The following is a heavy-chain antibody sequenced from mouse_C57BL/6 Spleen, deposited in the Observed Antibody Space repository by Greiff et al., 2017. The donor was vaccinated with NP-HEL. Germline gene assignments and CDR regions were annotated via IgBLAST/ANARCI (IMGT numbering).Heavy chain of an antibody. CDR2: FFPGSGSI. CDR3: ARGVVAPMDY. J-gene: IGHJ4*01. Sequence: VQLQQSGAELVKPGASVKLSCTAFGYTFPEYTIHWVKPRSGQGLVWIGWFFPGSGSIKYNEKFKDKATLIADKASSTVYMELSRLTSEDPAVFFCARGVVAPMDYWGQGTSVTVSS. D-gene: IGHD1-1*01. V-gene: IGHV1-62-2*01. CDR1: GYTFPEYT.